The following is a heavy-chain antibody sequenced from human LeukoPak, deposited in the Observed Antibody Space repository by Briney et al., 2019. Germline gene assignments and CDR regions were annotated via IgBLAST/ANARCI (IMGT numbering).Heavy chain of an antibody. CDR3: ARGIDSSGYQYKGFDP. Sequence: PSETLSLTCTVSGGSINSGSYYWSWIRQPAGEGLEWIGRIYASGKTNYNSSLKSRVTISVDTSKNQFSLKLTSVTAADTAVYYCARGIDSSGYQYKGFDPWGQGTLVTVSS. D-gene: IGHD3-22*01. CDR1: GGSINSGSYY. CDR2: IYASGKT. J-gene: IGHJ5*02. V-gene: IGHV4-61*02.